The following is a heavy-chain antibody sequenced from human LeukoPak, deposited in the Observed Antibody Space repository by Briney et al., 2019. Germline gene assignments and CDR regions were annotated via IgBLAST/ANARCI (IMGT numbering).Heavy chain of an antibody. CDR3: ARTPYNWNDGPGDY. CDR1: GFTFSSYA. V-gene: IGHV3-30-3*01. J-gene: IGHJ4*02. CDR2: ISDDGGNK. D-gene: IGHD1-20*01. Sequence: AGGSLRLSCAASGFTFSSYAMSWVRQAPGKGLEWVAAISDDGGNKYYADSVKGRFTISRDNAKNSLYLQMNSLRAEDTAVYYCARTPYNWNDGPGDYWGQGTLVTVSS.